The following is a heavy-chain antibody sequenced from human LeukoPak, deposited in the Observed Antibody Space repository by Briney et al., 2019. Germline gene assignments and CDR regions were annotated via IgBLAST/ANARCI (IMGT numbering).Heavy chain of an antibody. CDR2: IKQDGSEK. J-gene: IGHJ4*02. CDR1: GFTFSVYW. CDR3: ARDSVKDDSSGYYYDWNFDY. Sequence: GGSLRLSCAASGFTFSVYWMSWVRQAPGKGLEWVANIKQDGSEKYYVDSVKGRFTISRDNAKNSLYLQMNSLRAEDTAVYYCARDSVKDDSSGYYYDWNFDYWGQGTLVTVSS. D-gene: IGHD3-22*01. V-gene: IGHV3-7*01.